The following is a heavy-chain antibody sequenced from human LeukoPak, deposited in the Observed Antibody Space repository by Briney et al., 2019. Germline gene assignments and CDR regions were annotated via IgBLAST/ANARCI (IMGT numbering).Heavy chain of an antibody. D-gene: IGHD5-18*01. CDR1: GFTSSSYA. CDR2: ISGSGGST. Sequence: GGSLRLSCAASGFTSSSYAMSWVRQAPGKGLEWVSAISGSGGSTYYADSVKGRFTISRDNSKNTLYLQMNSLRAEDTAVYYCAGYSYGYWAAGFDYWGQGALVTVSS. V-gene: IGHV3-23*01. J-gene: IGHJ4*02. CDR3: AGYSYGYWAAGFDY.